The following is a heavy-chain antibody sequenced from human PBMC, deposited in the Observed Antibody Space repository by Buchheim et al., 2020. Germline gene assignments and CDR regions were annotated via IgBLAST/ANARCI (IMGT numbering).Heavy chain of an antibody. V-gene: IGHV4-39*07. CDR2: IYYSGST. CDR3: ARANLYYDFWSGYPARYYYYGMDV. Sequence: QLQLQESGPGLVKPSETLSLTCTVSGGSISSSSYYWGWIRQPPGKGLEWIGSIYYSGSTYYNPSLKSRVTISVDPSKNQFSLKLSSVTAADTAVYYCARANLYYDFWSGYPARYYYYGMDVWGQETT. D-gene: IGHD3-3*01. CDR1: GGSISSSSYY. J-gene: IGHJ6*02.